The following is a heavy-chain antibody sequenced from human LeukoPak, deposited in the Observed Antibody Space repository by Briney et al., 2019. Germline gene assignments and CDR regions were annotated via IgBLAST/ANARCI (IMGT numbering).Heavy chain of an antibody. CDR2: ISAYNGNT. V-gene: IGHV1-18*01. CDR3: ARGVAAAGTNDY. CDR1: GYTFTSYG. Sequence: ASVKVSCKASGYTFTSYGISWVRQAPGQGLEWMGWISAYNGNTNYAQKLQGRVTMTTDTSTSTAYMELSRLRSDDTAVYYCARGVAAAGTNDYWGQGTLVTVSS. D-gene: IGHD6-13*01. J-gene: IGHJ4*02.